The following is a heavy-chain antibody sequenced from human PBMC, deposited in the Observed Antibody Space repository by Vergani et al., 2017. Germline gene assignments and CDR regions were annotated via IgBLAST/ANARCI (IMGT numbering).Heavy chain of an antibody. CDR1: GFTFISYG. CDR2: IRSDESRR. J-gene: IGHJ4*02. V-gene: IGHV3-30*02. CDR3: AKEGGGYCSGGTCYPEY. Sequence: QVQLVESGGGVVQPGGSPGLSSAASGFTFISYGMHWVRQAPGKGLEWVAAIRSDESRRYGDSMEGRFTISRDNSKNTLYLQMKSLRPEDTAVYYCAKEGGGYCSGGTCYPEYWGQGTLVIVSS. D-gene: IGHD2-15*01.